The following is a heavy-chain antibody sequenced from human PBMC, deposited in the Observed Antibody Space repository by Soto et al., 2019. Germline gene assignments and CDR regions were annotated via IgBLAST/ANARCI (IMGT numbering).Heavy chain of an antibody. J-gene: IGHJ6*02. V-gene: IGHV3-21*01. D-gene: IGHD6-13*01. CDR3: ARYGVSQVSYYYYGMDA. CDR2: ISSSSSYI. CDR1: GFTFSSYS. Sequence: GSLRLSCAASGFTFSSYSMNWVRQAPGKGLEWVSSISSSSSYIYYADSVKGRFTISRDNAKNSLYLQMNSLRAEDTAVYYCARYGVSQVSYYYYGMDAWGQGTTVTVSS.